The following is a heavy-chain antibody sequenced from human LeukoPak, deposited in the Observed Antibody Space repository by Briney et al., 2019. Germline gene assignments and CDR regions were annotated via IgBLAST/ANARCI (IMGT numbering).Heavy chain of an antibody. D-gene: IGHD6-13*01. CDR1: GFTFDDYA. CDR3: AKDFGSSWYHFDY. CDR2: ISWNSGSI. J-gene: IGHJ4*02. V-gene: IGHV3-9*01. Sequence: GGSLRLSCAASGFTFDDYAMHWVRQAPGKGLEWVSGISWNSGSIGYADSVKGRFTIYRDNAKNSLYLQMNSLRAEDTALYYCAKDFGSSWYHFDYWGQGTLVTVSS.